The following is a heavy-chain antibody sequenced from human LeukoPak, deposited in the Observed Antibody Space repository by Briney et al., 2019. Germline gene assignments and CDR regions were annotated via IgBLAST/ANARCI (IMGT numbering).Heavy chain of an antibody. CDR2: IYTSGST. Sequence: PSETLSLTCTVSGGSISSSSYYWGWLRQPAGKGLEWIGRIYTSGSTNYSPSLKSRVTISVDTSRNQFSLNLTSVTAADTAMYYCAREQWAYRSYYASSGYHDYWGQGTLVTVSS. V-gene: IGHV4-61*02. D-gene: IGHD3-22*01. CDR3: AREQWAYRSYYASSGYHDY. CDR1: GGSISSSSYY. J-gene: IGHJ4*02.